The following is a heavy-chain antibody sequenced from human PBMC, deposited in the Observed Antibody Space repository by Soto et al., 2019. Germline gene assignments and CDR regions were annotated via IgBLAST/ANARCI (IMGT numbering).Heavy chain of an antibody. CDR2: IYPGDSDT. J-gene: IGHJ4*02. V-gene: IGHV5-51*01. CDR1: GYSFTIYW. D-gene: IGHD2-21*02. Sequence: GESLKISCKGSGYSFTIYWIGWVRQMPGKGLEWMGIIYPGDSDTRYSPSFQGQVTISADKSISTAYLQWSSLKASDTAMYYCARAIVVVTAIRPAYFGYWGQGTLVTVSS. CDR3: ARAIVVVTAIRPAYFGY.